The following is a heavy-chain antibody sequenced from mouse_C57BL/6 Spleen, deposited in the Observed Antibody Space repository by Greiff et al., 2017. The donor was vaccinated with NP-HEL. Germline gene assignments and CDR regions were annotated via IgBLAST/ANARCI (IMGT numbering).Heavy chain of an antibody. J-gene: IGHJ3*01. Sequence: VQLQQSGAELVKPGASAKLSCTASGFNITDYYMHWVKQRTEQGLEWIGRIDPEDGETKYAPKFQGKATITADTSSNTAYLQLSSLTSEDTAVYYCGLEGYYYGSSSAWFAYWGQGTLVTVSA. CDR1: GFNITDYY. CDR3: GLEGYYYGSSSAWFAY. D-gene: IGHD1-1*01. V-gene: IGHV14-2*01. CDR2: IDPEDGET.